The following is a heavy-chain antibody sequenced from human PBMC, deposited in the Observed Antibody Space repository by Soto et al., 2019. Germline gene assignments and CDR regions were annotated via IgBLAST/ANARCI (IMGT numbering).Heavy chain of an antibody. Sequence: EVQLVESGGGLVKPGGSLRLSCVASGFTLSTAWMSWVRLAPGTGLEWVGRIIHKAEGGTADYAAPVKGRFTISRDDSQSTLYLQMNNLNTDDTAIYYCATWGGTSGWYPFAFWGQGTQVTVSS. CDR3: ATWGGTSGWYPFAF. J-gene: IGHJ4*02. V-gene: IGHV3-15*07. D-gene: IGHD6-19*01. CDR2: IIHKAEGGTA. CDR1: GFTLSTAW.